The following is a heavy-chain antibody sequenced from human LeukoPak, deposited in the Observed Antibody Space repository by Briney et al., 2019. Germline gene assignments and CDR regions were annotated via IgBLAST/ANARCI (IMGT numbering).Heavy chain of an antibody. CDR2: IIPIFGTA. CDR3: ARARLEYCGGDCYTLPPDY. Sequence: SVKVSCKASGGTFSSYAISWVRQVPGQGLEWMGGIIPIFGTANYAQKFQGRVTITADESTSTAYMELSSLRSEDTAVYYCARARLEYCGGDCYTLPPDYWGQGTLVTVSS. J-gene: IGHJ4*02. D-gene: IGHD2-21*02. CDR1: GGTFSSYA. V-gene: IGHV1-69*13.